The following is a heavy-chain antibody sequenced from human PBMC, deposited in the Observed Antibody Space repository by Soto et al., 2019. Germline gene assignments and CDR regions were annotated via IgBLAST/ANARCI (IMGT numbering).Heavy chain of an antibody. Sequence: PGGSLRLSCAASGFTFSSYAMSWVRQAPGKGLEWVSAISGSGGSTYYADSVKGRFTISRDNSRNTLYLQMNSLRAEDTAVYYCAKIPVDYFYYSNLDPLGQFYYWGQGSPVPGSA. D-gene: IGHD3-22*01. CDR3: AKIPVDYFYYSNLDPLGQFYY. J-gene: IGHJ4*02. CDR1: GFTFSSYA. V-gene: IGHV3-23*01. CDR2: ISGSGGST.